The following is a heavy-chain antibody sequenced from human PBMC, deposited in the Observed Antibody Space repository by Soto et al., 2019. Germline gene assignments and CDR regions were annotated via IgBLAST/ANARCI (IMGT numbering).Heavy chain of an antibody. Sequence: QVQLVESGGGEVQPGRSLTISCAASGFTFSTYGMHWVRQTPGKGLEWVAVISYDGTNKFYSDSVKGRFTISRDNFKNELTMHMNSLRADDTAVESWAKDLQAYADYDYYCYGMDVWGLGTRVTVSS. D-gene: IGHD4-17*01. CDR2: ISYDGTNK. J-gene: IGHJ6*02. CDR1: GFTFSTYG. CDR3: AKDLQAYADYDYYCYGMDV. V-gene: IGHV3-30*18.